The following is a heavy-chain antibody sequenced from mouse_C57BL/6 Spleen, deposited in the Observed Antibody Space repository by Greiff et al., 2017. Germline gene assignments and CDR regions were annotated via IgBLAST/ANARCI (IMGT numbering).Heavy chain of an antibody. CDR2: ISDGGSYT. V-gene: IGHV5-4*01. CDR1: GFTFSSYA. Sequence: EVKLVESGGGLVKPGGSLKLSCAASGFTFSSYAMSWVRQTPEKRLEWVATISDGGSYTYYPDNVKGRFTISRDNAKNNLYLQMSHLKSEETAMYYCARDGRPGGFDYWGQGTTLTVSS. CDR3: ARDGRPGGFDY. J-gene: IGHJ2*01.